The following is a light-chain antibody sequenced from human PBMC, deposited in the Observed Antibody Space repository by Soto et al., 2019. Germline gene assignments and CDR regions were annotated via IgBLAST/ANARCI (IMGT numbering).Light chain of an antibody. Sequence: EIVLTQSPGTLSLCPGERATLSCRASQSVSSSYLAWYQQKPGQAPRRLIYGASSRATGIPDRVSGSGSGRYLSLTTSTLETAEFAVDYCHQFGSSPLFTFGRGTKVYVK. CDR1: QSVSSSY. V-gene: IGKV3-20*01. CDR2: GAS. J-gene: IGKJ3*01. CDR3: HQFGSSPLFT.